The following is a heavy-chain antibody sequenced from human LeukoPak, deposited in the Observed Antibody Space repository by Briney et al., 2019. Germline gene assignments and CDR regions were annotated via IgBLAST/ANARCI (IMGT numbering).Heavy chain of an antibody. D-gene: IGHD3-22*01. Sequence: GGSLRLSCAASGFTFSNAWMSWVRQAPGKGLEWVGRIKSKTDGGTTDYAAPVKGRFTISRDDSKNTLYLQMNSLKTEDTAVYYCTTVTQDSSGYGDDAFDIWGQGTMVTVSS. CDR3: TTVTQDSSGYGDDAFDI. V-gene: IGHV3-15*01. CDR1: GFTFSNAW. J-gene: IGHJ3*02. CDR2: IKSKTDGGTT.